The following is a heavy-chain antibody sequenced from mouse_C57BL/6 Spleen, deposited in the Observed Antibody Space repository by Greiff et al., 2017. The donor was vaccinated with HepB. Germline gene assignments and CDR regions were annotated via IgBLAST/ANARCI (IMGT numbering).Heavy chain of an antibody. CDR1: GYTFTSYW. CDR3: ARGDSPTYYFDY. V-gene: IGHV1-61*01. CDR2: IYPSDSET. Sequence: QVQLQQPGAELVRPGSSVKLSCKASGYTFTSYWMDWVKQRPGQGLEWIGNIYPSDSETHYNQKFKDKATLTVDKSSSTAYMQLSSLTSEDSAVYYCARGDSPTYYFDYWGQGTTLTVSS. J-gene: IGHJ2*01. D-gene: IGHD3-3*01.